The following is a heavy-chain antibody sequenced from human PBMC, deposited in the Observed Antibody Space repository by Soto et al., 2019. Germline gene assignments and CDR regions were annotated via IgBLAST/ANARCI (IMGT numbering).Heavy chain of an antibody. V-gene: IGHV3-23*01. J-gene: IGHJ4*02. CDR2: MSGGSGSP. Sequence: GGSLRLSCAASGFTFSSPGMSWVRQAPGKGLEWISGMSGGSGSPYYADSVKGRFTISRDNSKNTLYLQLNSLGAEDTAVYYCVRGITAPDYWGQGTLVTSPQ. CDR1: GFTFSSPG. D-gene: IGHD1-20*01. CDR3: VRGITAPDY.